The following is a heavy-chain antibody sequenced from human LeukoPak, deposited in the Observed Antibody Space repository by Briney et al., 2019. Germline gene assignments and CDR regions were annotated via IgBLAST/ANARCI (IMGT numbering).Heavy chain of an antibody. CDR3: ARGSGSPYYYYMDV. Sequence: ASVKVSCQASGYVFTSYAIHWVREAPGQGLEWLGWISVYNGKTDYAEGLQGRVTMTTDRSTNTAFMELRSLRSDDTAIYFCARGSGSPYYYYMDVWGKGTAVTVSS. CDR2: ISVYNGKT. V-gene: IGHV1-18*01. D-gene: IGHD3-10*01. J-gene: IGHJ6*03. CDR1: GYVFTSYA.